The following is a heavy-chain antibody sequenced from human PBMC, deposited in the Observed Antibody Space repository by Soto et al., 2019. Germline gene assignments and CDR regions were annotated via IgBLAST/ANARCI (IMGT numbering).Heavy chain of an antibody. J-gene: IGHJ5*02. Sequence: ASVKVSCKASGYTFTNYAMHWVRQAPGQRLEWMGWINAGNGNTKYSQNFQGRVTINQDTSASTAYMELSSLTSEDTAVYYCAREKWGSGSRWLDPWGQGTLVTVSS. D-gene: IGHD6-19*01. V-gene: IGHV1-3*01. CDR3: AREKWGSGSRWLDP. CDR1: GYTFTNYA. CDR2: INAGNGNT.